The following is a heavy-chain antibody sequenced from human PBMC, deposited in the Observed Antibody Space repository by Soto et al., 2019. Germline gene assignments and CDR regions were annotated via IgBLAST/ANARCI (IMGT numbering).Heavy chain of an antibody. Sequence: GESLKISCRTSGYRFTSYWIAWVRQMPGKGLEWMGIIFPSDSDTRYSPSFQDQVTISADRSTSTAFLQWASLKALVTAVYFGARKDKGGYFNWFDPWGQGTLVTVSS. CDR1: GYRFTSYW. D-gene: IGHD2-21*02. CDR3: ARKDKGGYFNWFDP. J-gene: IGHJ5*02. CDR2: IFPSDSDT. V-gene: IGHV5-51*01.